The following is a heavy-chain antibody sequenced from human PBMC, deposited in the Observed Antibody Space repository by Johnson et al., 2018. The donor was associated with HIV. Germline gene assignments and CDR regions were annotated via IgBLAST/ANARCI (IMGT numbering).Heavy chain of an antibody. J-gene: IGHJ3*02. CDR3: ARHSTSSTMGAFDI. D-gene: IGHD6-6*01. CDR1: GFIVSSNY. V-gene: IGHV3-66*04. CDR2: VYSGGTT. Sequence: VKLVESGGGLVQPGGSLRLSCAASGFIVSSNYMSWVRQAPGKGLESVSVVYSGGTTHYADSVKGLSTISRDNSKNTLYLQMNSLRAEDTAVYYCARHSTSSTMGAFDIWGQGTMVTVSS.